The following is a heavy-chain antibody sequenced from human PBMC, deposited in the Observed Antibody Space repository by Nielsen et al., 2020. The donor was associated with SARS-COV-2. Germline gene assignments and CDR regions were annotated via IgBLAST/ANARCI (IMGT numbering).Heavy chain of an antibody. V-gene: IGHV3-9*01. CDR1: GFTFDDYA. Sequence: GGSLRLSCAASGFTFDDYAMHWVRQAPGKGLEWVSGISWNSGSIGYADSVKGRFTISRDNAKNSLYLQLNSLRAEDTALYYCAKLRYYDTPTPYWGQGTLVTVSS. J-gene: IGHJ4*02. CDR3: AKLRYYDTPTPY. D-gene: IGHD3-22*01. CDR2: ISWNSGSI.